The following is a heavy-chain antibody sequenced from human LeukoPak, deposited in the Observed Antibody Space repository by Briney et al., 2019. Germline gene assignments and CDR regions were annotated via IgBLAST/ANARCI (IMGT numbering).Heavy chain of an antibody. Sequence: GGSLRLSCAASGSTFNNYAMSWVRQAPGKGLEWVSAISASGGTTYYADSVKGRFTISRDNSEITLFLQMNSPRAEDTAVYYCAKEPREYCSSTSCPNWFDSWGQGTLVTVSS. CDR3: AKEPREYCSSTSCPNWFDS. V-gene: IGHV3-23*01. D-gene: IGHD2-2*01. J-gene: IGHJ5*01. CDR2: ISASGGTT. CDR1: GSTFNNYA.